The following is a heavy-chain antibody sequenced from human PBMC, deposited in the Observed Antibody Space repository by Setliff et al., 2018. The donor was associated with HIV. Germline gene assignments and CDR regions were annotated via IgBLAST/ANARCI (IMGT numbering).Heavy chain of an antibody. D-gene: IGHD2-2*01. Sequence: PSETLSLTCAVYGGSFSDYYWSWIRQPPGKGLEWIGEINRGGSTNYNPSLKSRVTISLDTSKRQFSLKLSSVIAADTAVYYCARHAAGPDGPFDYWGQGTLVTVSS. CDR1: GGSFSDYY. CDR2: INRGGST. V-gene: IGHV4-34*01. CDR3: ARHAAGPDGPFDY. J-gene: IGHJ4*02.